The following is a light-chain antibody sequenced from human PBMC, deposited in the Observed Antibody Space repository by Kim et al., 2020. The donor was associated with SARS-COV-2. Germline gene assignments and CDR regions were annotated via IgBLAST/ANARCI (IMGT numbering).Light chain of an antibody. Sequence: DIQMTQSPSSVSASVGDRVTITCRASQDVSSWLVWYQQKPGKAPKVLIYAASTLHSGVPSRFSGSGSETDFTLTINSLQPEDFATYYCLQANSFPRTFGQGTKVDIK. CDR2: AAS. V-gene: IGKV1-12*01. CDR3: LQANSFPRT. CDR1: QDVSSW. J-gene: IGKJ1*01.